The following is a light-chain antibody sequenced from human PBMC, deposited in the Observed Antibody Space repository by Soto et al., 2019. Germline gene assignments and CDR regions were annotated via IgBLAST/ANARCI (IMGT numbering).Light chain of an antibody. CDR1: QGISSW. CDR3: HQANSFSFT. Sequence: DIQMTQSPSSVSASVGDRVTITCRASQGISSWVGWYQQKPGKAPKLLIYAASSLQSGVPSRFSGSGSGTDFTLTISSLQPEDFANYYSHQANSFSFTFGGGTKVEIK. J-gene: IGKJ4*01. CDR2: AAS. V-gene: IGKV1D-12*01.